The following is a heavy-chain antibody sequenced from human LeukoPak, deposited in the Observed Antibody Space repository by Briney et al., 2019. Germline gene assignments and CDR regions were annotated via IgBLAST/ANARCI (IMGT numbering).Heavy chain of an antibody. CDR3: ARGVQGYYYYYYMYV. Sequence: GGSLRLSCAASGFTVSSNYMSWVRQAPGKGLEWVSVIYSGGSTYYADSVKGRFTISRDNSKNTLYLQMNSLRAEDTAVYYCARGVQGYYYYYYMYVWGKGTTVTISS. CDR2: IYSGGST. V-gene: IGHV3-66*01. D-gene: IGHD4/OR15-4a*01. CDR1: GFTVSSNY. J-gene: IGHJ6*03.